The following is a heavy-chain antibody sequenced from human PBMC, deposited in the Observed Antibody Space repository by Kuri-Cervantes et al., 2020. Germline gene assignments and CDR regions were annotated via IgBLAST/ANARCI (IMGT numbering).Heavy chain of an antibody. CDR3: ARVAAPNTHFLVY. Sequence: SVKVSCKASGYTFTYRYLHWVRQAPGQALEWMGWITPFNGNTNYAQKFQDRVTMTRDTSISTAYMELSRLRSDDTAVYYCARVAAPNTHFLVYWGQGTLVTVSS. CDR2: ITPFNGNT. J-gene: IGHJ4*02. V-gene: IGHV1-45*02. D-gene: IGHD2/OR15-2a*01. CDR1: GYTFTYRY.